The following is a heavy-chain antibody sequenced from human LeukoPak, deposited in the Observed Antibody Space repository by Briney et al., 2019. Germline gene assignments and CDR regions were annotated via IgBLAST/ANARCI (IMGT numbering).Heavy chain of an antibody. Sequence: ASVKVSCKASGYTFTDYYMHWVRQAPGQGLEWMGWINPNTGGTNYAQRFQGRVTMTRDTSISTAYMELSRLTSDDTAVYYCARDRWELTTSYYFDFWGQGTLVTVSS. D-gene: IGHD1-26*01. CDR3: ARDRWELTTSYYFDF. CDR1: GYTFTDYY. J-gene: IGHJ4*02. CDR2: INPNTGGT. V-gene: IGHV1-2*02.